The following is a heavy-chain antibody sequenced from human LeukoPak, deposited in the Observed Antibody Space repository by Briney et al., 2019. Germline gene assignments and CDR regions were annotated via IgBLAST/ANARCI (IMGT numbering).Heavy chain of an antibody. CDR3: AREKGEAQWLVYYYYYMDV. J-gene: IGHJ6*03. CDR1: GFTFSSYW. D-gene: IGHD6-19*01. Sequence: PGGSLRLSCAASGFTFSSYWMSWVRQAPGKGLEWVANIKQDGSEKYYVDSVKGRFTISRDNAKNSLYLQMNSLRAEDTAVYYCAREKGEAQWLVYYYYYMDVWGKGTTVTVSS. CDR2: IKQDGSEK. V-gene: IGHV3-7*01.